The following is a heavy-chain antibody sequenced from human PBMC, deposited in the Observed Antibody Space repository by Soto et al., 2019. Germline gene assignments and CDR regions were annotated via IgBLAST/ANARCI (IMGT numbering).Heavy chain of an antibody. J-gene: IGHJ3*02. CDR3: AKPKTWGYTHDAFDI. Sequence: SETLSLTCTVSGGFISSGGYYWSWIRQHPGKGLEWIGYIYYTGSTSYNPSLKSRFTMSVDTSKNQFSLKLTSVTAEDTAVYYCAKPKTWGYTHDAFDIWGRETMVTVSS. V-gene: IGHV4-31*03. CDR1: GGFISSGGYY. CDR2: IYYTGST. D-gene: IGHD5-18*01.